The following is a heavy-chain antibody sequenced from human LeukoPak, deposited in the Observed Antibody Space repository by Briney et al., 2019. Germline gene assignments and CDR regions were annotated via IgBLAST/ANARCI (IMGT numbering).Heavy chain of an antibody. Sequence: GGSLRLSCAASGFTFSSYSMNWVRQAPGKGLEWVSSISSSSSYIYYADSVKGRFTISRDNAKNSLYLQMNSLRAEDTAVYYCARAPTPYGSGSYKALLDYWGQGTLVTVSS. V-gene: IGHV3-21*01. CDR3: ARAPTPYGSGSYKALLDY. CDR1: GFTFSSYS. D-gene: IGHD3-10*01. J-gene: IGHJ4*02. CDR2: ISSSSSYI.